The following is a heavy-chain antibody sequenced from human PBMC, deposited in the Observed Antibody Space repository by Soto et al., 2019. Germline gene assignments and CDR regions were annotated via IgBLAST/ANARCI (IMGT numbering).Heavy chain of an antibody. CDR3: ARRTVGWYFDL. J-gene: IGHJ2*01. V-gene: IGHV3-23*01. CDR1: GFTFSIYA. Sequence: EVQLLESGGGLVQPGGSLRLSCAASGFTFSIYAMNCVRQAPGKGLEWVSGISGGGGSTYYADSVKGRFNISRDNSKNTLYLQMNSLRAEDTAVYYCARRTVGWYFDLWGRGTLVTVSS. CDR2: ISGGGGST. D-gene: IGHD4-17*01.